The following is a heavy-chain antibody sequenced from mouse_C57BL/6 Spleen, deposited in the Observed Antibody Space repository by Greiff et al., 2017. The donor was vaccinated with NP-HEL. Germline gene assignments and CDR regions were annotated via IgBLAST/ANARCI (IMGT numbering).Heavy chain of an antibody. CDR3: ARSPYYYGSSYEAWFAY. V-gene: IGHV7-3*01. Sequence: DVKLVESGGGLVQPGGSLSLSCAASGFTFTDYYMSWVRQPPGKALEWLGFIRHKANGYTTEYSASLKGRFTISRDNSQSILYLQMNALRAEDSATYYCARSPYYYGSSYEAWFAYWGQGTLVTVSA. CDR1: GFTFTDYY. CDR2: IRHKANGYTT. J-gene: IGHJ3*01. D-gene: IGHD1-1*01.